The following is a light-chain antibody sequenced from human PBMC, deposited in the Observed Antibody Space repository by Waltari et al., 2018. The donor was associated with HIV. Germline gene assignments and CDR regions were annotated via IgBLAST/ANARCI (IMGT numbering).Light chain of an antibody. CDR2: GTS. CDR1: QSVSSKY. J-gene: IGKJ5*01. V-gene: IGKV3-20*01. Sequence: EIVLTQSPGTLSLSPGERATLPCRASQSVSSKYLAWYQQKPGQAPRLLIYGTSSRATGIPDRFSGSGSGTDFTLTISRLEPEDFTVYYCQQYGSSLPITFGQGTRLEIK. CDR3: QQYGSSLPIT.